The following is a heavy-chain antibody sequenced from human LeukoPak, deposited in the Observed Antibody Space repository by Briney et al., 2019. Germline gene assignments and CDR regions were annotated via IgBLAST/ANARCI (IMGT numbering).Heavy chain of an antibody. CDR1: GFTFNSYW. CDR2: INGDGSST. Sequence: GGSLRLSCAASGFTFNSYWMHWVRQAPGKGLVWVSRINGDGSSTSYADSVKGRSTISRDNAKNTLYLQMNSLRAEDTAVYYCARDIHAHGGYGDLGYWGQGTLVTVSS. CDR3: ARDIHAHGGYGDLGY. J-gene: IGHJ4*02. D-gene: IGHD5-12*01. V-gene: IGHV3-74*01.